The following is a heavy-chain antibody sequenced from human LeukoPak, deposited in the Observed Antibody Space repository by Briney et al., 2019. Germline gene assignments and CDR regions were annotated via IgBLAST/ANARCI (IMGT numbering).Heavy chain of an antibody. Sequence: ASVKVSCKASGYSFNIYGITWVRQAPGQGLEWVGWITPSSGGTIYAQKFQGRVTMTTDTSTSTAYMELRSLRSDDTAVYYCAREGPGSTWIPRDYYYYYYMDVWGKGTTVTISS. V-gene: IGHV1-18*01. CDR2: ITPSSGGT. D-gene: IGHD5-18*01. J-gene: IGHJ6*03. CDR3: AREGPGSTWIPRDYYYYYYMDV. CDR1: GYSFNIYG.